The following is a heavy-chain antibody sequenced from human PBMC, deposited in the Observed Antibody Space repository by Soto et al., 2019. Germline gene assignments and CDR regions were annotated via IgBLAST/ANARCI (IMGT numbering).Heavy chain of an antibody. CDR3: ARGVLYYYDSSGYPHWFDP. J-gene: IGHJ5*02. D-gene: IGHD3-22*01. V-gene: IGHV3-48*03. CDR2: ISSSGSII. Sequence: GGSLRLSCAASGFTFSSYEMNWVRQAPGKGLEWVSYISSSGSIIYYADSVKGRFTISRDNAKNSLYLQMNSLRAEDTAVYYCARGVLYYYDSSGYPHWFDPWGQGTLVTVSS. CDR1: GFTFSSYE.